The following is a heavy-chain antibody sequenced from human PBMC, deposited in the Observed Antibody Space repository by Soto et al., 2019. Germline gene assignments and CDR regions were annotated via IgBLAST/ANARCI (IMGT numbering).Heavy chain of an antibody. CDR3: ARGLYGSGHYYTGPAAVDI. Sequence: QVQLEQSGAEVKKPGSSVKVSCKASGGTLSDHGVAWLRQAPGQGLEWMGVTIPVFNTAKYAQKFQGRVIVPAATFPNIAYMELSSLRSEHTAFYCCARGLYGSGHYYTGPAAVDILGQGTMVIVSS. CDR2: TIPVFNTA. J-gene: IGHJ3*02. V-gene: IGHV1-69*06. CDR1: GGTLSDHG. D-gene: IGHD3-10*01.